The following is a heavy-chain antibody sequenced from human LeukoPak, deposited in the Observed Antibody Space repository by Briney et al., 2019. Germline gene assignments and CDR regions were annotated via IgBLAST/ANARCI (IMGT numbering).Heavy chain of an antibody. V-gene: IGHV1-24*01. Sequence: ASVKVSCKVSGYTLTELSMHWVRQAPGKGLEWMGGFDPEDGETIYAQKFQGRVTMTEDTSTDTAYVELSSLRSEDTAVYYCATLYSGSYYFDYWGQGTLVTVSS. CDR3: ATLYSGSYYFDY. J-gene: IGHJ4*02. CDR2: FDPEDGET. D-gene: IGHD1-26*01. CDR1: GYTLTELS.